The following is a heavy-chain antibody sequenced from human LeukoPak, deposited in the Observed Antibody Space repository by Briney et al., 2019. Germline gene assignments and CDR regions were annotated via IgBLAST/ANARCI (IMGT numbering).Heavy chain of an antibody. CDR1: GGSISSYY. J-gene: IGHJ5*02. V-gene: IGHV4-4*07. CDR2: IYTSGST. D-gene: IGHD5-18*01. CDR3: ARVSYSYGLSSFDL. Sequence: SETLSLTCTVSGGSISSYYWSWIRQPAGKGLEWIGRIYTSGSTNYNPSLKSRVTVSVDTSKSQFSLKLSSVTAADTAVYYCARVSYSYGLSSFDLWGQGTLVTVSS.